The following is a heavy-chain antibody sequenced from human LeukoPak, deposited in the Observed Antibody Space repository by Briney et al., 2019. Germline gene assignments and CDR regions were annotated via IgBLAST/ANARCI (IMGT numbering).Heavy chain of an antibody. CDR1: GFTFCSYA. D-gene: IGHD3-10*01. Sequence: GGSLRLSCAASGFTFCSYAMHWVRQAPGKGLEYVSAISSNGGSTYYADSVKGRFTISRDNSKNTLYLQMSSLRAEDTAVYYCVTDRRGILVRGTTFDYWGQGTLVTVSS. V-gene: IGHV3-64D*06. J-gene: IGHJ4*02. CDR3: VTDRRGILVRGTTFDY. CDR2: ISSNGGST.